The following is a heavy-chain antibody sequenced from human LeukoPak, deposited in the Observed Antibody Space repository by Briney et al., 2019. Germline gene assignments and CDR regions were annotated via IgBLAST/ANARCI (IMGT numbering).Heavy chain of an antibody. J-gene: IGHJ6*04. V-gene: IGHV3-21*01. Sequence: GGSLRLSCAASGFTFSRYWMNWVRQAPGKGLEWVSSISSSSSYIYYADSVKGRFTISRDNAKNSLYLQMNSLRAEDTAVYYCAELGITMIGGVWGKGTTVTISS. CDR2: ISSSSSYI. CDR1: GFTFSRYW. D-gene: IGHD3-10*02. CDR3: AELGITMIGGV.